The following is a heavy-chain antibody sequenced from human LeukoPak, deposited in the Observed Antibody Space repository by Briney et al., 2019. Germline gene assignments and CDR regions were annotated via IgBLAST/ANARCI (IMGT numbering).Heavy chain of an antibody. D-gene: IGHD3-3*01. Sequence: GESLKISCKGSGYSFTNYWIGWVRQMPGKGLEWMGRIDPSDSYTNYSPSFQGHVTISADKSISTAYLQWSSLKASDTAMYYCARIGEFWSGYYHFDYWGQGTLVTVSS. J-gene: IGHJ4*02. CDR3: ARIGEFWSGYYHFDY. V-gene: IGHV5-10-1*01. CDR1: GYSFTNYW. CDR2: IDPSDSYT.